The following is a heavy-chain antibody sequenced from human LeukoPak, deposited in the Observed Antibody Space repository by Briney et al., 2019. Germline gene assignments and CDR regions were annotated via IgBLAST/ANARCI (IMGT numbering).Heavy chain of an antibody. J-gene: IGHJ4*02. CDR1: GGSISSYC. CDR2: IYYSGST. Sequence: SETLSLTCTVSGGSISSYCWSWIRQTPGKGLEWIGDIYYSGSTKYNPSLKSRVTISVDTSKNQFSLKLRSVTAADTAVYYCARQAHLVRGVLNWGSRTSEAFYFDYWGQGTLVTVSS. V-gene: IGHV4-59*08. CDR3: ARQAHLVRGVLNWGSRTSEAFYFDY. D-gene: IGHD3-10*01.